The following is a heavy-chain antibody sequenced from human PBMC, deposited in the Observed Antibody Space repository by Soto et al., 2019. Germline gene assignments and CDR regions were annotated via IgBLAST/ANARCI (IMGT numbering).Heavy chain of an antibody. V-gene: IGHV3-23*04. J-gene: IGHJ4*02. D-gene: IGHD6-13*01. CDR1: GFTFSSYA. Sequence: EVQLVESGGGLVQPGGSLRLSCAASGFTFSSYAMSWVRQAPGKGLEWVSAISGSGGSTYYADYVKGRFTISRDNSKNALYLQMNSLTAEDTAVYYCAKDEDDFSSSWYWYWGQGTLLTVSS. CDR3: AKDEDDFSSSWYWY. CDR2: ISGSGGST.